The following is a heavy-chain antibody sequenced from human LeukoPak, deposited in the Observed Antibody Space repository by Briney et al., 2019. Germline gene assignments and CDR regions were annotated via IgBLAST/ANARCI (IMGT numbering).Heavy chain of an antibody. CDR3: ARDPRFLEWLLYDY. CDR1: GFTFSSYS. CDR2: ISSSSSTI. D-gene: IGHD3-3*01. Sequence: PGGSLRLSCAASGFTFSSYSMNWVRQAPGKGLEWVSYISSSSSTIYYADSVKGRFTISRDNAKNSLYLQMNSLRAEDTAVYYCARDPRFLEWLLYDYWGQGTLVTVSS. J-gene: IGHJ4*02. V-gene: IGHV3-48*01.